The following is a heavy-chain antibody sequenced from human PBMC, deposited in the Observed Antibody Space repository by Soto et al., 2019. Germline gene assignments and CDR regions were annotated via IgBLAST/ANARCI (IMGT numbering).Heavy chain of an antibody. D-gene: IGHD5-12*01. J-gene: IGHJ4*02. Sequence: QMQLVESGGGVVQPGRSLRLSCVASGITFTNHGIHWVRQAPGKGLEWVADISYNGIDKWYADSVKGRFTISRDNFRDTVYLQMNGLRPEDTAVYYCASGEGQNGHDTRFDYWDQGTLVTVSS. CDR3: ASGEGQNGHDTRFDY. CDR1: GITFTNHG. CDR2: ISYNGIDK. V-gene: IGHV3-30*03.